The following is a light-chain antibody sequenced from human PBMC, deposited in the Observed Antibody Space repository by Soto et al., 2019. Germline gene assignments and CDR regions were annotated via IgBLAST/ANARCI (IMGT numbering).Light chain of an antibody. Sequence: ELVLPQSHATLSLSPGARSTLSGRASQSVSSYLAWYQQKPGQAPRLLIYDASNRATGIPARFSGSGSGTDFTLTISSLEPEDFAVYYCQQRSNWPTFGQGTKVDIK. V-gene: IGKV3-11*01. CDR3: QQRSNWPT. CDR2: DAS. CDR1: QSVSSY. J-gene: IGKJ1*01.